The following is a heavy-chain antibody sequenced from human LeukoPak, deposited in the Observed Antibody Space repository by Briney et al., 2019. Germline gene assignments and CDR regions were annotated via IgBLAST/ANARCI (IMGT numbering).Heavy chain of an antibody. CDR3: AKDPPSVVVAATPDY. CDR2: ISGSGGST. D-gene: IGHD2-15*01. CDR1: GFTFSSYA. V-gene: IGHV3-23*01. Sequence: GGSLRLSCAASGFTFSSYAMSLVRQAPGKGLEWVSAISGSGGSTYYADSVKGRFTICRDNSKNTLYLQMNSLRAEDTAVYYCAKDPPSVVVAATPDYWGQGTLVTVSS. J-gene: IGHJ4*02.